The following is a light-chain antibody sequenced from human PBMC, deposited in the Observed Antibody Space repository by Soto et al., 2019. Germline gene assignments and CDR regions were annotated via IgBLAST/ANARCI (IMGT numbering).Light chain of an antibody. CDR2: GAS. J-gene: IGKJ5*01. CDR3: QQYNNWPPIT. CDR1: QSISSSY. Sequence: EIVLTQSPGTLSLSPGKRATLSCRASQSISSSYLAWYQQRPGQAPRLLIYGASTRATGIPARFSGSGSGTEFTLTISSLQSEDFAVYFCQQYNNWPPITFGQGTRLE. V-gene: IGKV3-15*01.